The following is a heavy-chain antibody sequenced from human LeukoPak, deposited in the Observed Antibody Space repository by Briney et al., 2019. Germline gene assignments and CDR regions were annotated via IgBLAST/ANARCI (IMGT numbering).Heavy chain of an antibody. CDR1: GFTFSSYS. V-gene: IGHV3-48*02. CDR2: ISSSGSTM. D-gene: IGHD1-26*01. J-gene: IGHJ4*02. Sequence: GGSLRLSCTASGFTFSSYSINWVRQAPGKGLECVSYISSSGSTMYYADSVRGRFTISRDNAKNSLYLQMNSLRDEDTAVYYCARLVGGTDQFDYWGQGTPVTVSS. CDR3: ARLVGGTDQFDY.